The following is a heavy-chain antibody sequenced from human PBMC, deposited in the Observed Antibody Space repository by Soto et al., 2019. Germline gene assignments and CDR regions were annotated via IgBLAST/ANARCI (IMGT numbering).Heavy chain of an antibody. Sequence: GGSLRLSCEASGIAFSSSDMHWVRQVSGKSLEWVSAIGRGGDTYYPDSVKGRFTISRENAKNSLYPQMNSLTAGDTAVYFCARELADSVTTAWYFDLWGRGTVVTVSS. CDR3: ARELADSVTTAWYFDL. CDR2: IGRGGDT. D-gene: IGHD4-17*01. CDR1: GIAFSSSD. J-gene: IGHJ2*01. V-gene: IGHV3-13*01.